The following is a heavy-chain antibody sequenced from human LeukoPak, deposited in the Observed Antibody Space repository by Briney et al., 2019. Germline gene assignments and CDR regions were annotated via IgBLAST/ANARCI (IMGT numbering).Heavy chain of an antibody. V-gene: IGHV3-30*18. CDR2: ISYDGSNR. CDR3: AKDSVVVPAALDY. Sequence: GRSLILSCAASGFTFSSYGMHWVRQAPGKGLEWVAVISYDGSNRYYADSVKGRFTISRDNSKNTLYLQMNSLRAEDTAVYYCAKDSVVVPAALDYWGQGTLVTASS. CDR1: GFTFSSYG. J-gene: IGHJ4*02. D-gene: IGHD2-2*01.